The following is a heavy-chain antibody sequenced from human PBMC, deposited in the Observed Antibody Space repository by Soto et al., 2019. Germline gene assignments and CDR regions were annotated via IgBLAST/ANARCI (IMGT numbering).Heavy chain of an antibody. D-gene: IGHD1-26*01. Sequence: EVQLLESGGGLVQPGASLRLSCAASGFTFSRYAMSWVRQAPGKGLEWVSGVSGSGGSTYYADSVKGRFTISRDNSKNTLYLQMSSLRAEDTAVYYCAKVVPPVDYWGQGTLVTVSS. CDR1: GFTFSRYA. J-gene: IGHJ4*02. V-gene: IGHV3-23*01. CDR3: AKVVPPVDY. CDR2: VSGSGGST.